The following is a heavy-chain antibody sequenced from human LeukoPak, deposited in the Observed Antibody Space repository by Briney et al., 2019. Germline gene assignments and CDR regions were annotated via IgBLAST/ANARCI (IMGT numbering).Heavy chain of an antibody. Sequence: ASVKVSCKASGYTFTGYYIHWVRQAPGQGLEWMGGIIPIFGTANYAQKFQGRVTITTDESTSTAYMELSSLRSEDTAVYYCARGYYDSSGYYHFDYWGQGTLVTVSS. J-gene: IGHJ4*02. CDR2: IIPIFGTA. D-gene: IGHD3-22*01. CDR3: ARGYYDSSGYYHFDY. CDR1: GYTFTGYY. V-gene: IGHV1-69*05.